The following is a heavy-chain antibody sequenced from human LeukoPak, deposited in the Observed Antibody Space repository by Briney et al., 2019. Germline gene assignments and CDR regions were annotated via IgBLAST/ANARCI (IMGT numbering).Heavy chain of an antibody. CDR2: NSAYNGNT. CDR1: GYTFTSYG. Sequence: ASVKVSCKASGYTFTSYGISWVRQAPGQGLEWMGWNSAYNGNTNYAQKLQGRVTMTTDTSTSTAYMELRSLRSDDTAVYYCARVSYDSSGSWSVDYWGQGTLVTVSS. CDR3: ARVSYDSSGSWSVDY. D-gene: IGHD3-22*01. V-gene: IGHV1-18*01. J-gene: IGHJ4*02.